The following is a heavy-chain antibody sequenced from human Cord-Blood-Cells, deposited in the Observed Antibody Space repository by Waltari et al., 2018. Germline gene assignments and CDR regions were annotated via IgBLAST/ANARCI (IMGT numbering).Heavy chain of an antibody. CDR2: IYHSGST. CDR1: GYSISSGYY. CDR3: ARSSIAAAGHFDY. V-gene: IGHV4-38-2*01. J-gene: IGHJ4*02. Sequence: QVQLQESGPGLVKPSETLSLTCAVSGYSISSGYYWGWIRQSPGKGLEWIGSIYHSGSTYYNPSLKSRVTISVDTSKNQFSLKLSSVTAADTAVYYCARSSIAAAGHFDYWGQGTLVTVSS. D-gene: IGHD6-13*01.